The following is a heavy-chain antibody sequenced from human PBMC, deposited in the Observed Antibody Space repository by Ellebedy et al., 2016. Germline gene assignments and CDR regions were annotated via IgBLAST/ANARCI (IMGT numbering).Heavy chain of an antibody. CDR1: GYTFTGYY. J-gene: IGHJ4*02. V-gene: IGHV1-2*02. CDR3: ARGSPDYDFWSGAHTLDY. CDR2: INPNSGGT. Sequence: ASVKVSXXASGYTFTGYYMHWVRQAPGQGLEWMGWINPNSGGTNYAQKFQGRVTMTRDTSISTAYMELSRLRSDDTAVYYCARGSPDYDFWSGAHTLDYWGQGTLVTVSS. D-gene: IGHD3-3*01.